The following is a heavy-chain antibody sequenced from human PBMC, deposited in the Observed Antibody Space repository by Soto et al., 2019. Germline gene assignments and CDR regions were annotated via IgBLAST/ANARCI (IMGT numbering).Heavy chain of an antibody. D-gene: IGHD2-21*02. CDR2: VTANGGST. Sequence: PGGSLRLSCAAPGFTFSVYAMTWVRQAPGKGLEWVSAVTANGGSTYSADSVKGRFTISRDNSKNTLFLQMNSLRAEDTAVYYCASLGVGDWANYYYYYGMGVWGQGTTVTVSS. CDR1: GFTFSVYA. CDR3: ASLGVGDWANYYYYYGMGV. J-gene: IGHJ6*02. V-gene: IGHV3-23*01.